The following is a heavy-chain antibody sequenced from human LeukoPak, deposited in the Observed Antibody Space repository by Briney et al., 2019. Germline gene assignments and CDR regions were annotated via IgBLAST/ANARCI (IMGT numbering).Heavy chain of an antibody. V-gene: IGHV1-69*05. CDR2: IIPIFGTA. CDR1: GGTFSSYA. J-gene: IGHJ3*02. D-gene: IGHD3-22*01. CDR3: ASPYYDSSGSDAFDI. Sequence: SVKVSCKASGGTFSSYAISWVRQAPGQGLEWMGGIIPIFGTANYAQKFQGRVTITTDESTSTAYMELSSLRSEDTAAYYCASPYYDSSGSDAFDIWGQGTMVTVS.